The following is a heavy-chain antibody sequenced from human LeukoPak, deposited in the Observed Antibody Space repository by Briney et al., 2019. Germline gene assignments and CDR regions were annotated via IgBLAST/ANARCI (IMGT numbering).Heavy chain of an antibody. CDR3: AHRADCANGVSYTFDY. CDR1: GLSLSTSGVG. J-gene: IGHJ4*02. V-gene: IGHV2-5*02. CDR2: IYWDDDK. Sequence: SGPTLVKPTQTLTLTCSFSGLSLSTSGVGVGWIRQPPGKALEWLTLIYWDDDKRYSPSLKSRLTITKDTSKNQVVLTMTNIDPVDTATYYCAHRADCANGVSYTFDYWGQGTLVTVSS. D-gene: IGHD2-8*01.